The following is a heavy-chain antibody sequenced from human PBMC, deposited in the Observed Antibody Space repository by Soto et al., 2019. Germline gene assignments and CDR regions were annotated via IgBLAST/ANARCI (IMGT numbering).Heavy chain of an antibody. J-gene: IGHJ4*02. D-gene: IGHD3-16*01. CDR3: ARVYDYFHYQIDY. CDR1: GGTFSSYG. CDR2: IIPIFGTP. V-gene: IGHV1-69*01. Sequence: QVQLVQSGAEVKKPGSSVKVSCRAPGGTFSSYGISWVRQAPGQGLEWMGGIIPIFGTPNYAQKFQGRVTMTADDSTSTAYMELSSLRSDDTAVYYCARVYDYFHYQIDYWGQGTLVTVSS.